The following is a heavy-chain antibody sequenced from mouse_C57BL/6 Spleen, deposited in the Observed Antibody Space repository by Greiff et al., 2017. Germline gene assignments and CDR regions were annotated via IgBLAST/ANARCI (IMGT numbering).Heavy chain of an antibody. CDR2: IWSGGST. Sequence: VKLMESGPGLVQPSQSLSITCTVSGFSLTSYGVHWVRQSPGKGLAWLGVIWSGGSTDYNAAFISRLSISKDNSKSQVFFKMNSLQADDTAIYYCARNPGYDYGNAYYYAMDYWGKGASVTVSS. D-gene: IGHD2-1*01. CDR1: GFSLTSYG. J-gene: IGHJ4*01. CDR3: ARNPGYDYGNAYYYAMDY. V-gene: IGHV2-2*01.